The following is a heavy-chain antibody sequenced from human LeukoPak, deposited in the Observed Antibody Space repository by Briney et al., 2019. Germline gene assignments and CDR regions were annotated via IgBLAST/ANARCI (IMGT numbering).Heavy chain of an antibody. V-gene: IGHV1-8*01. CDR3: ARAEGGGYY. Sequence: ASVKVSCKASGYTFTSYDINWVRQATGQGLEWMGWMNPNSGNTGYAQKFQGRVTMTRNTSISTANGEVRTLRSGDTAVYDGARAEGGGYYWGQRTLVTVSS. CDR2: MNPNSGNT. D-gene: IGHD1-26*01. J-gene: IGHJ4*02. CDR1: GYTFTSYD.